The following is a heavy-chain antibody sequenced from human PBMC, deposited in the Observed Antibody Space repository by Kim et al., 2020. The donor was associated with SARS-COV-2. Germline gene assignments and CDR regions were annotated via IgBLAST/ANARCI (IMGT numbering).Heavy chain of an antibody. J-gene: IGHJ6*02. CDR3: ARGIGIFGVVRGGMDV. V-gene: IGHV1-69*01. Sequence: KFQGRVTITADESTGTAYMELSSLRSEDTAVYYCARGIGIFGVVRGGMDVWGQGTTVTVSS. D-gene: IGHD3-3*01.